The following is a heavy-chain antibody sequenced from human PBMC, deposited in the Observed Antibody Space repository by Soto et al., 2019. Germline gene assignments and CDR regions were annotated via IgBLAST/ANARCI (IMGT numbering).Heavy chain of an antibody. V-gene: IGHV3-7*01. D-gene: IGHD4-17*01. J-gene: IGHJ2*01. Sequence: GGSLRLSCCASGMTFSRCLMSWVRQAPGKGLEWVASISQDGTGTDYVDSVKGRFAISRDNPKNSLYLQMNSLRADDTAVYYCARDPLSYGDYAQTYWYFDLWGSGTRVTIS. CDR3: ARDPLSYGDYAQTYWYFDL. CDR2: ISQDGTGT. CDR1: GMTFSRCL.